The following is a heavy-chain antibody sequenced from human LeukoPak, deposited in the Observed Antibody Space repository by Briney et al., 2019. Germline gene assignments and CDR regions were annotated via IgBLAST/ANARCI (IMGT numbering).Heavy chain of an antibody. Sequence: GGSLRLSCAASGFTFSSYWMSWVRQAPGKGLGWVANIKQDGSEKYYVDSVKGRFTISRDNAKNSLYLQMNSLRAEDTAVYFCARVKYYYDSSGYYEYYFDYWGQGTLVTVSS. J-gene: IGHJ4*02. CDR2: IKQDGSEK. CDR1: GFTFSSYW. V-gene: IGHV3-7*03. CDR3: ARVKYYYDSSGYYEYYFDY. D-gene: IGHD3-22*01.